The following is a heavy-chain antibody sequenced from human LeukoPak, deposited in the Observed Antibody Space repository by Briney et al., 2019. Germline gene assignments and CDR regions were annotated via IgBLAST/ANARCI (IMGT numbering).Heavy chain of an antibody. Sequence: SETLSLTCTVSGGSISSYYWSWIRQPPGKGLEWIGYIHYSGSTNYNPSLKSRVTISVDTSKNQFSLKLNSVTAPDTAVYYCASYIAASGLYYFDYRGQGTQVTVSS. CDR3: ASYIAASGLYYFDY. CDR1: GGSISSYY. V-gene: IGHV4-59*01. CDR2: IHYSGST. J-gene: IGHJ4*02. D-gene: IGHD6-13*01.